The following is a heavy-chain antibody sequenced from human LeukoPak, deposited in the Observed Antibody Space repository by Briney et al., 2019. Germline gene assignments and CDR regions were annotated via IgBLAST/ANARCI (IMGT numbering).Heavy chain of an antibody. D-gene: IGHD3-10*01. J-gene: IGHJ4*02. CDR3: TTDLGLTMIRGVIVF. Sequence: GGSLRLSCAASGFTFTNDWMSWVRQAPGKGLEWVGRIKSKGDGETTDYAAPVKGRFTMSRDDSKSTLFLQMHSLETEDTAMYYCTTDLGLTMIRGVIVFWGQGTLVTVSS. V-gene: IGHV3-15*01. CDR2: IKSKGDGETT. CDR1: GFTFTNDW.